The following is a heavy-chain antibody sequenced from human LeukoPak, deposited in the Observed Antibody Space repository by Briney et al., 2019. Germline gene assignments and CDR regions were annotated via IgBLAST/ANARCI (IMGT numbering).Heavy chain of an antibody. CDR1: GSSFTSYW. CDR2: IYPGDSDT. J-gene: IGHJ1*01. CDR3: ARSGDYDFWSGSHAEYFQH. V-gene: IGHV5-51*01. Sequence: GESLQISCKGSGSSFTSYWISWVRPLPGKGLEWTGIIYPGDSDTRYSPSFQGQVTISADKSISTAYLQWSSLKASDTAMYYCARSGDYDFWSGSHAEYFQHWGQGTLVTVSS. D-gene: IGHD3-3*01.